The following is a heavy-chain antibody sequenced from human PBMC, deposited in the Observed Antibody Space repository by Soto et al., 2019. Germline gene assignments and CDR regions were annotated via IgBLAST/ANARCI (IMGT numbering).Heavy chain of an antibody. Sequence: GGSLRLSCAASGFTFSSYWMHWVRQAPGKGLVWVSRINSDGSSTSYADSVKGRFTISRDNAKNTLYLQMNSLRAEDTAVYYCARDPEYSSASHPRDYYYYYMDVWGKGTTVTVSS. CDR1: GFTFSSYW. D-gene: IGHD6-6*01. CDR2: INSDGSST. V-gene: IGHV3-74*01. J-gene: IGHJ6*03. CDR3: ARDPEYSSASHPRDYYYYYMDV.